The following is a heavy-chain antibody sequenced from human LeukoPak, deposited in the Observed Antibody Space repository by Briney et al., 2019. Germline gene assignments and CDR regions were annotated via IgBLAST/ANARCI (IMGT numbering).Heavy chain of an antibody. CDR1: GGSFSGYY. V-gene: IGHV4-34*01. J-gene: IGHJ4*02. CDR2: INHSGST. Sequence: PSETLSLTCAVDGGSFSGYYWSWIRQPPGKGLEWIGEINHSGSTNYNPSPKSRVTISVDTSKNQSSLKLSSVTAADTAVYYCASSSGSSGSRALDYWGQGTLVTVSS. CDR3: ASSSGSSGSRALDY. D-gene: IGHD6-19*01.